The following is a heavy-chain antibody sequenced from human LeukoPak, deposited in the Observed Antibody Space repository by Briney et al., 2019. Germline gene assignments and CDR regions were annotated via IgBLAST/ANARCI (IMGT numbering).Heavy chain of an antibody. CDR1: GGSISSSSYY. CDR2: IYYSGST. D-gene: IGHD6-19*01. Sequence: SETLSLTCTVSGGSISSSSYYWGWIRQPPGKGLERIGSIYYSGSTYYNPSLKSRVTISVDTSKNQFSLMLSSVTASDTAVYYCARQRDYTSGWFDYWGQGTLVTVSS. J-gene: IGHJ4*02. CDR3: ARQRDYTSGWFDY. V-gene: IGHV4-39*01.